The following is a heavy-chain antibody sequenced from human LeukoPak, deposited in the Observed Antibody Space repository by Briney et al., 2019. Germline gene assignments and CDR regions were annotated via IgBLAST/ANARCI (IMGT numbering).Heavy chain of an antibody. CDR3: PGGGNGAYQEFVY. CDR1: RFTFTNYY. D-gene: IGHD4-17*01. J-gene: IGHJ4*02. Sequence: ASVKVSCKASRFTFTNYYVHWVRQAPGQGLEWMGMISPSGGSTTYAQKFQGRLTMTRDSSTSTVYMQLSSLRYEDTAVYNCPGGGNGAYQEFVYWGQGTLVTVSP. V-gene: IGHV1-46*01. CDR2: ISPSGGST.